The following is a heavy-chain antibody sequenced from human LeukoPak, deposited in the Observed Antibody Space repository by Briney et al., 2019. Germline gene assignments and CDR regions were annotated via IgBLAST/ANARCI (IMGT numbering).Heavy chain of an antibody. V-gene: IGHV3-30-3*01. Sequence: GGSLRLSCAASGFSFSSYEMNWVRQAPGKGLEWVAVISYDGSNKYYADSVKGRFTISRDNSKNTLYLQMNSLRAEDTAVYYCASGYGSGSKRNWFDPWGQGTLVTVSS. D-gene: IGHD3-10*01. CDR3: ASGYGSGSKRNWFDP. CDR2: ISYDGSNK. J-gene: IGHJ5*02. CDR1: GFSFSSYE.